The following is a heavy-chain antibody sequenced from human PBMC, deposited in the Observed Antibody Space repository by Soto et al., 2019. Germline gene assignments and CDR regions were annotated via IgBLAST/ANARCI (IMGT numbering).Heavy chain of an antibody. J-gene: IGHJ4*02. D-gene: IGHD3-22*01. CDR2: ISYNASNK. CDR3: ATKYYYDSSGSIGY. Sequence: GVSLGLSCAASGFTFSDDAMHWVRQAPGKGVERVAVISYNASNKYYADSAKGRFTISRDNSKNTLYLQMNSLRAEDTAVYYCATKYYYDSSGSIGYWGQGT. V-gene: IGHV3-30-3*01. CDR1: GFTFSDDA.